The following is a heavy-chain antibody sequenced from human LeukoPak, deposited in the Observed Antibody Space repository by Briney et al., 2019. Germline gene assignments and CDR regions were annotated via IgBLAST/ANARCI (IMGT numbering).Heavy chain of an antibody. J-gene: IGHJ6*02. Sequence: GASVKVSCKVSGYTLTELSMHWVRQAPGKGLEWMGGFDPEDGETIYAQKFQGRVTMTEDTSTDTAYMELSSLRSEDTAVYYCATAHCSSTSCSFNRNYYYYYGMDVWGQGTTVTVSS. CDR2: FDPEDGET. V-gene: IGHV1-24*01. CDR3: ATAHCSSTSCSFNRNYYYYYGMDV. CDR1: GYTLTELS. D-gene: IGHD2-2*01.